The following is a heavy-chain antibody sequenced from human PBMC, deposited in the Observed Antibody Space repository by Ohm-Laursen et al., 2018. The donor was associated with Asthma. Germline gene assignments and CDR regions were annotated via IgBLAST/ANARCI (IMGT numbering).Heavy chain of an antibody. CDR2: ISYDGSLK. V-gene: IGHV3-30*03. CDR3: VAWGSENF. CDR1: GFTFRSYG. D-gene: IGHD7-27*01. J-gene: IGHJ4*02. Sequence: SLRLSCTATGFTFRSYGMYWVRQAPGKGLEWVAAISYDGSLKFYGDSVKGRFTISRDNAKDSLSLQMNSLRVEGTAVYYCVAWGSENFWGQGTLVTVS.